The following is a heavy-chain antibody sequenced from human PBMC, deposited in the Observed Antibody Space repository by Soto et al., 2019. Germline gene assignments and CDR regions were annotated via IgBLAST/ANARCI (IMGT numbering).Heavy chain of an antibody. D-gene: IGHD3-9*01. Sequence: SETLSLTCTVSGGSISSYYWSWIRQPPGKGLEWIGYIYYSGSTNYNPSLKSRVTISVDTSKNQFSLKLSSVTAADTAVYYCARVISYDILTGFGYFDYWGQGTLVTVS. CDR3: ARVISYDILTGFGYFDY. J-gene: IGHJ4*02. CDR2: IYYSGST. CDR1: GGSISSYY. V-gene: IGHV4-59*01.